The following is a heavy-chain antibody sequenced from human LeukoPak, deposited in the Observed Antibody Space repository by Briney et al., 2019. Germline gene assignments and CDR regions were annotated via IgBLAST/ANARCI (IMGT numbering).Heavy chain of an antibody. D-gene: IGHD4-23*01. CDR1: GGSISSSY. V-gene: IGHV4-59*08. CDR3: ARHRNDYGGNSFGD. Sequence: SQTLSLTCTVSGGSISSSYWSWIRQPPGKKLEWIAYIYYTGSTNYNPSLKSRATISVDTSENHFSLELSSVTAADTAVYFCARHRNDYGGNSFGDWGQGTPVTVSS. J-gene: IGHJ4*02. CDR2: IYYTGST.